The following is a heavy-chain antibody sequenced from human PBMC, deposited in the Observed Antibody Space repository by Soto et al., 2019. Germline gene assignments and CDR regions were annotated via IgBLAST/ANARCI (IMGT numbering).Heavy chain of an antibody. Sequence: GGSLRLSCAASAFTFSSYAMSWVRQAPGKGLEWVSSISGSGGSTYYADSVKGRITISRDNSKNTLYLQMNSLRAEDTAVYYCAKLLGPSYRYALDYWGQGTLVTVSS. J-gene: IGHJ4*02. CDR2: ISGSGGST. V-gene: IGHV3-23*01. CDR1: AFTFSSYA. D-gene: IGHD3-16*02. CDR3: AKLLGPSYRYALDY.